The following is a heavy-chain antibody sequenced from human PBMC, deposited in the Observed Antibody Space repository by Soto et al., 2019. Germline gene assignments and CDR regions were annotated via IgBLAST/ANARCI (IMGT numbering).Heavy chain of an antibody. CDR3: VKYFSITIVGLVQRDY. J-gene: IGHJ4*02. D-gene: IGHD3-3*01. V-gene: IGHV3-64*01. CDR2: ISSNGGST. Sequence: GGSLRLACAASGFTFSSYAMHWVRQAPGKGLEYVSAISSNGGSTYYANSVKGRFTISRDNSKNTLYLQMGSLRAEDMAVYYCVKYFSITIVGLVQRDYWAQGNLVTVSS. CDR1: GFTFSSYA.